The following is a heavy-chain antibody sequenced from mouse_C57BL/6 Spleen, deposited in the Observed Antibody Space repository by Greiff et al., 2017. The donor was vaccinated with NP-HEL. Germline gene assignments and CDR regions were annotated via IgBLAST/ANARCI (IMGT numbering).Heavy chain of an antibody. J-gene: IGHJ1*03. D-gene: IGHD1-1*01. Sequence: QVQLQQPGAELVMPGASVKLSCKASGYTFTSYWMHWVKQRPGQGLEWIGEIDPSDSYTNYNQKFKGKSTLTVEKSSSTAYMQRSSLTSEDSAVYYCARGYYGSSYPPHWYFDVWGTGTTVTVSS. V-gene: IGHV1-69*01. CDR1: GYTFTSYW. CDR3: ARGYYGSSYPPHWYFDV. CDR2: IDPSDSYT.